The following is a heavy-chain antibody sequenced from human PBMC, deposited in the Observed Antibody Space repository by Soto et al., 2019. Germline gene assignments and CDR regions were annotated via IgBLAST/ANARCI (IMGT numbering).Heavy chain of an antibody. D-gene: IGHD3-9*01. Sequence: GGSLRLSCAAAGFTFSSYSMNWVRQAPGKGLEWVSTISGTSGSTYYADSVKGRFTISRDNSKNTLFLQMSSLRVEDTAMYYCAKRETDYRGWLHFDFWGQGTPVTVSS. CDR2: ISGTSGST. V-gene: IGHV3-23*01. J-gene: IGHJ4*02. CDR3: AKRETDYRGWLHFDF. CDR1: GFTFSSYS.